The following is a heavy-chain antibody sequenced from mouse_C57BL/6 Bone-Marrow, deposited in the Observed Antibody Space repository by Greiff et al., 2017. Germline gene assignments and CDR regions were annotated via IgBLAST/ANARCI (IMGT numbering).Heavy chain of an antibody. D-gene: IGHD2-1*01. J-gene: IGHJ4*01. CDR3: ARLPYYCNYMGGAMDY. V-gene: IGHV7-3*01. Sequence: EVQGVESGGGLVQPGGSLSLSCAASGFTFTDYYMSWVRQPPGKALEWLGFIRNKANGYTTEYSASVKGRFTISRDNSQSILYLQMNALRAEDSATYYCARLPYYCNYMGGAMDYWGQGTSVTVSS. CDR2: IRNKANGYTT. CDR1: GFTFTDYY.